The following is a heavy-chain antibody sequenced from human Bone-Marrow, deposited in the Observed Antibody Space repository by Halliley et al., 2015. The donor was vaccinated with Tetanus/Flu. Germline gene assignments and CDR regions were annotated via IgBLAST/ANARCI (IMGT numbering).Heavy chain of an antibody. J-gene: IGHJ4*01. Sequence: GASMRGNYWTWIRQSPGRGLECIGYIFNGIATYNPPLKSRATISQDTSNNQFSLKLTSVTAADTAIYYCARDRGTYYFD. CDR3: ARDRGTYYFD. V-gene: IGHV4-59*01. CDR2: IFNGIA. CDR1: GASMRGNY.